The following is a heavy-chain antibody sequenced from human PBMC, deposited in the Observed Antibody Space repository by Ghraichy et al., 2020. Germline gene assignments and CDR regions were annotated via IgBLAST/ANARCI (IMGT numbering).Heavy chain of an antibody. CDR2: IRSKAYGGTT. D-gene: IGHD2-15*01. CDR3: TRGYCSGGSCYHNWFDP. Sequence: GGSLRLSCTASGFTFGDYAMSWFRQAPGKGLEWVGFIRSKAYGGTTEYAASVKGRFTISRDDSKSIAYLQMNSLKTEDTAVYYCTRGYCSGGSCYHNWFDPWGQGTLVTVSS. V-gene: IGHV3-49*03. CDR1: GFTFGDYA. J-gene: IGHJ5*02.